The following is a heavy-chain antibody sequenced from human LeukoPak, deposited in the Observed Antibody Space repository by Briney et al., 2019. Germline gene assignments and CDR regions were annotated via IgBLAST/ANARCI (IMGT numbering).Heavy chain of an antibody. CDR3: ARDRRSDFWSGYYTGGYYYYGMDV. CDR2: IYYSGST. J-gene: IGHJ6*02. V-gene: IGHV4-31*03. D-gene: IGHD3-3*01. Sequence: PSETLSLTCTVSGGSISSGGYYWSWIRQHPGKGLERIGYIYYSGSTYYNPSLKSRVTISVDTSKNQFSLKLSSVTAADTAVYYCARDRRSDFWSGYYTGGYYYYGMDVWGQGPRSPSP. CDR1: GGSISSGGYY.